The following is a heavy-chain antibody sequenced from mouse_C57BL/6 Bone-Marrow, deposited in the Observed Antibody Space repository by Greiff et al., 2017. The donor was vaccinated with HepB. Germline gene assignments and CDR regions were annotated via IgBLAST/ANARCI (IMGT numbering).Heavy chain of an antibody. Sequence: VQLQQPGAELVKPGASVKLSCKASGYTFTSYWMQWVKQRPGQGLVWIGEIDPSDSYTNYNQKFKGKATLTVDTTYSTAYRQLSSLTSEDSAVYYCARDYGIPPGFAYWGQGTLVNVSA. CDR2: IDPSDSYT. CDR3: ARDYGIPPGFAY. D-gene: IGHD2-1*01. J-gene: IGHJ3*01. V-gene: IGHV1-50*01. CDR1: GYTFTSYW.